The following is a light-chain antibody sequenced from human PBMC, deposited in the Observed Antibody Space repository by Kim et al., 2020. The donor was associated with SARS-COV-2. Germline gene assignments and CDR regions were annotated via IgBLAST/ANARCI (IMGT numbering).Light chain of an antibody. CDR1: KLENKY. V-gene: IGLV3-1*01. CDR2: EDD. Sequence: SYELTQPPSVSVPPGQTASITCSGDKLENKYVCWYQQKPGQSPILVIYEDDKRPSGIPERFSGSNSGNTATLTISGTQTTDEADYYCQAWDSGTEVFGGGTQLTVL. CDR3: QAWDSGTEV. J-gene: IGLJ2*01.